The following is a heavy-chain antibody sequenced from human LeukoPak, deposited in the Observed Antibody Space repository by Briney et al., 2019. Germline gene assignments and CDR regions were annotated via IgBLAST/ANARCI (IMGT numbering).Heavy chain of an antibody. J-gene: IGHJ5*02. D-gene: IGHD2-15*01. CDR3: ARVWGRYCSGGSCYGFRWFDA. CDR2: INHSGST. CDR1: GGSFSGYY. V-gene: IGHV4-34*01. Sequence: PSETLSLTCAVYGGSFSGYYWSWIRQPPGKGLEWIGEINHSGSTNYNPSLKSRVTISVDTSKNQFSLKLSSVTAADTAVYYCARVWGRYCSGGSCYGFRWFDAWGQGTLVTVSS.